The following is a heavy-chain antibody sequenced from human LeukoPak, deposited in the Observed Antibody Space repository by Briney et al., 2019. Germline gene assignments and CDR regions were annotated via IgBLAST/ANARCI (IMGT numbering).Heavy chain of an antibody. Sequence: GGSLRLSCEASGFTFSTYPIHWVRQAPGKGLEWVAVISSDGSINYFVDSLKDRFTISRDNSKNTLFLQMTSVRADDTAVYYCAIIPEGDDPLDVWGQGTMVTVSS. CDR3: AIIPEGDDPLDV. CDR2: ISSDGSIN. CDR1: GFTFSTYP. V-gene: IGHV3-30*04. D-gene: IGHD2-21*01. J-gene: IGHJ3*01.